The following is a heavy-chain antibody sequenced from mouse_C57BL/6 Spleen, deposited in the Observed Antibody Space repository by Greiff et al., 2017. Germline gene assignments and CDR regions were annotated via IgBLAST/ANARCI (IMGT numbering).Heavy chain of an antibody. J-gene: IGHJ1*03. CDR1: GYTFTDYY. D-gene: IGHD2-3*01. V-gene: IGHV1-26*01. CDR2: INPNNGGT. Sequence: VQLQQSGPELVKPGASVKISCKASGYTFTDYYMNWVKQSHGKSLEWIGDINPNNGGTSYNQKFKGKATLTVDKSSSTAYMELRSLTSEDSAVYYCAYYDGYFYWYFDVWGTGTTVTVSS. CDR3: AYYDGYFYWYFDV.